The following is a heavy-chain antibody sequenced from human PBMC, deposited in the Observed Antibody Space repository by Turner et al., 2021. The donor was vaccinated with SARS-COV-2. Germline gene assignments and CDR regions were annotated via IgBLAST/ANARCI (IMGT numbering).Heavy chain of an antibody. D-gene: IGHD4-4*01. J-gene: IGHJ6*03. CDR2: VYYRGNT. Sequence: QLQLQESGPGLVKPSETLSLTCSVSGGAIISSSYYWGWIRQPPGKGTDAIGSVYYRGNTYYTPSLESRVTISVDTSNNQFSMKLNSVTAADTAVYYCARVKSKVTTYYYYYMDVWGKGTTVAVSS. V-gene: IGHV4-39*01. CDR3: ARVKSKVTTYYYYYMDV. CDR1: GGAIISSSYY.